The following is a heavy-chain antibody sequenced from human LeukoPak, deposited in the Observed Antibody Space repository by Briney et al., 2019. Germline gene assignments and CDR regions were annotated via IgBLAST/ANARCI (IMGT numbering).Heavy chain of an antibody. V-gene: IGHV4-59*01. D-gene: IGHD3-22*01. CDR1: GGSISSYY. J-gene: IGHJ6*03. CDR3: ARGTYDSSGYFPRNYYYYYYMDV. CDR2: IYYSGST. Sequence: RTSETLSLTCTVSGGSISSYYWSWIRQPPGKGLEWIGYIYYSGSTNYNPSLKSRVTISVDTSKNQFSLKLSSVTAADTAVYYCARGTYDSSGYFPRNYYYYYYMDVWGKGTTVTVSS.